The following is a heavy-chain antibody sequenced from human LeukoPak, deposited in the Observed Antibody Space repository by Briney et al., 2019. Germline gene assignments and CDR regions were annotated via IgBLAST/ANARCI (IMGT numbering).Heavy chain of an antibody. Sequence: SETLSLTCTVSGGSIRSYYWSWIRQPAGKGLEWIGRIYASGTITYNPSLESRVSMSVDTSKNQFSLNLSSVTAADTALYYCARDSGTTGEVKFDPWGQRTLVTVSS. V-gene: IGHV4-4*07. CDR2: IYASGTI. CDR3: ARDSGTTGEVKFDP. D-gene: IGHD3-10*01. CDR1: GGSIRSYY. J-gene: IGHJ5*02.